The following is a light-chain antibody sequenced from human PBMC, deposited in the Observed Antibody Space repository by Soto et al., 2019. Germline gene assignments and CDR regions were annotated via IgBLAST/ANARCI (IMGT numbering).Light chain of an antibody. J-gene: IGLJ1*01. CDR3: NSYASSSSSSTPYV. CDR1: SSDVGSYDY. CDR2: EVT. Sequence: QSALIQPPSVSGSPGQSVTISCTGTSSDVGSYDYVSWYQQHPGKAPKLMIYEVTNRPSGVSDRFSGSKSGNTASLTISGLQAEDEADYYCNSYASSSSSSTPYVFGTGTKLTVL. V-gene: IGLV2-14*01.